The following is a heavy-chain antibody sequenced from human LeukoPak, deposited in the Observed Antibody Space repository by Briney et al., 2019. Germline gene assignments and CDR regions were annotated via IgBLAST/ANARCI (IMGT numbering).Heavy chain of an antibody. D-gene: IGHD6-13*01. V-gene: IGHV3-23*01. Sequence: GGSLRLSCATYGFTLSNYAMSWVRQAPGQGLEWVSGIGGVDPYYADPVRGRFTTVRDNSKNTVYLYMNNLRAEDTAVYYCAKLPRSWYQYYFDYWGQGTLVTVSS. J-gene: IGHJ4*02. CDR2: IGGVDP. CDR1: GFTLSNYA. CDR3: AKLPRSWYQYYFDY.